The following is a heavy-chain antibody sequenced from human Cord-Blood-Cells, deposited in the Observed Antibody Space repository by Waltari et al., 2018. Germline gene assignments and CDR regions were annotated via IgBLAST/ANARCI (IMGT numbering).Heavy chain of an antibody. V-gene: IGHV3-13*01. Sequence: SLRLSCAASGFTFSSYDMHWVRQATGKGLEWVSAIGTAGDTYYPGSVKGRFTISRENAKNSLYLQMNSLRAGDTAVYYCARSLAAGNRLGPYYYGMDVWGQGTTVTVSS. CDR2: IGTAGDT. D-gene: IGHD6-13*01. CDR1: GFTFSSYD. CDR3: ARSLAAGNRLGPYYYGMDV. J-gene: IGHJ6*02.